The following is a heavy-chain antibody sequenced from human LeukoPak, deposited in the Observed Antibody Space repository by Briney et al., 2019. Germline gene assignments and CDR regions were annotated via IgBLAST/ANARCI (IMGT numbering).Heavy chain of an antibody. Sequence: GGSLRLSCAASGFTFSSYAMSWVRQAPGKGLEWVSAISGSGGSTYYADSVEGRFTISRDNSRNTLYLQMNSLRAEDTAVYYCAKEGSSSWNYFFDYWGQGTLVTVSS. CDR2: ISGSGGST. CDR3: AKEGSSSWNYFFDY. J-gene: IGHJ4*02. CDR1: GFTFSSYA. D-gene: IGHD6-6*01. V-gene: IGHV3-23*01.